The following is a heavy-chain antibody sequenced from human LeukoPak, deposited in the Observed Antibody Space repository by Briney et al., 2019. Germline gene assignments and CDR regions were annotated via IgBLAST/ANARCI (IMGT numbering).Heavy chain of an antibody. J-gene: IGHJ4*02. D-gene: IGHD2-15*01. CDR3: ARDMGGFDY. Sequence: GASVKVSCKASGYIFPSYGISWVRQAPGQGLEWMGWISAYNGNTNYPQKHQGRVTMTTDTSTSTAYMELRSLKSDDTAVYYCARDMGGFDYWGQGTLVTVSS. CDR2: ISAYNGNT. V-gene: IGHV1-18*01. CDR1: GYIFPSYG.